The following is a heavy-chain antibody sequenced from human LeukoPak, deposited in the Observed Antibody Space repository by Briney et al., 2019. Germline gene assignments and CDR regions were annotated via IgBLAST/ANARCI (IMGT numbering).Heavy chain of an antibody. CDR3: ASRLWFGELSLVYFDY. Sequence: PSETLSLTCTVSGGSISSSSYYWGWIRQPPGKGLEWIGNIYYSGSTYYNPSLKSRVTMSLDTSENQFSLKLSSVTAADTAVYYCASRLWFGELSLVYFDYWGQGTLVTVSS. V-gene: IGHV4-39*07. CDR1: GGSISSSSYY. D-gene: IGHD3-10*01. J-gene: IGHJ4*02. CDR2: IYYSGST.